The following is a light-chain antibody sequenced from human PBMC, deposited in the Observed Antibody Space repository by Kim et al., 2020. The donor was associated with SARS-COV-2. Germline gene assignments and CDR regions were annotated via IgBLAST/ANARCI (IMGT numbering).Light chain of an antibody. J-gene: IGLJ3*02. CDR2: RNN. CDR1: IDNVGNQG. Sequence: QAGLTQPPSVSKGLRQTATLTCTGNIDNVGNQGAAWLQQHQGHPPKLLFYRNNDRPSGISERLSTFRSGNTASLTITGLQPEDEADYYCTAWDSSLRGWVFGGGTKLTVL. CDR3: TAWDSSLRGWV. V-gene: IGLV10-54*01.